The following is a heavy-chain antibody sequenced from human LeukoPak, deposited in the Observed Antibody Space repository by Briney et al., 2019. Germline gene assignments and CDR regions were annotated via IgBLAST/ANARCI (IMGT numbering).Heavy chain of an antibody. CDR3: ARGQVPYSYYYGMDV. V-gene: IGHV1-18*01. J-gene: IGHJ6*02. D-gene: IGHD1-26*01. Sequence: ASVKVSCKASGGTFSSYAISWVRQAPGQGLEWMGWISAYNGNTNYAQKLQGRVTMTTDTSTSTAYMELRSLRSDDTAVYYCARGQVPYSYYYGMDVWGQGTTVTVSS. CDR2: ISAYNGNT. CDR1: GGTFSSYA.